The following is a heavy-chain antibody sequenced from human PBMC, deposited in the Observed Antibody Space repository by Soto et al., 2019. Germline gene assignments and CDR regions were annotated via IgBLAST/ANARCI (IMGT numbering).Heavy chain of an antibody. J-gene: IGHJ4*02. CDR2: ISSSSSYI. D-gene: IGHD4-17*01. Sequence: GGSLRLSCAASGFTFSSYSMNWVRQAPGKGLEWVSSISSSSSYIYYADSVKGRFTISRDNAKNSLYLQMNSLRAEDTAVYYCARDYGDYDYPFDYWGQGTLVTVSS. CDR3: ARDYGDYDYPFDY. V-gene: IGHV3-21*01. CDR1: GFTFSSYS.